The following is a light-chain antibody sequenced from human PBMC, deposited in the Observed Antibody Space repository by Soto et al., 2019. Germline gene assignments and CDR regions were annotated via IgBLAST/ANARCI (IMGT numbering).Light chain of an antibody. CDR2: DVT. V-gene: IGLV2-11*01. J-gene: IGLJ1*01. CDR1: NSDVGTFYF. CDR3: CSYAGSYTYV. Sequence: QSVLTQPRSVSGSPGQSVTISCTGTNSDVGTFYFVSWYQQYPDKGPKLIIYDVTERPSGVPDRFSGSKSGNTASLTISGLQAEDEADYCCCSYAGSYTYVFGSGTKVTVL.